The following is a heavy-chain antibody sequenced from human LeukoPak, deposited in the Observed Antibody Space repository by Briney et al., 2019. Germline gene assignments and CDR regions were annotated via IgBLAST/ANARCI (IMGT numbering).Heavy chain of an antibody. CDR2: IIPIFGTA. CDR3: ASGYYYDSSGYCDY. Sequence: SVKVSCKASGGTFSSYAISWVRQAPGQGLEWVGRIIPIFGTANYAQKFQGRVTITTDESTSTAYMELSSLRSEDTAVYYCASGYYYDSSGYCDYWGQGTLVTVSS. CDR1: GGTFSSYA. V-gene: IGHV1-69*05. J-gene: IGHJ4*02. D-gene: IGHD3-22*01.